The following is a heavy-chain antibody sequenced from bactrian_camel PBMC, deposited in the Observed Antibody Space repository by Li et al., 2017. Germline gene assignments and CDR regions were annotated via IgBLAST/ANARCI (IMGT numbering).Heavy chain of an antibody. CDR2: INSGGTTYWTT. CDR1: GFTFSSYS. D-gene: IGHD4*01. V-gene: IGHV3S40*01. CDR3: ASRFTGDYDGTWPFVS. Sequence: VQLVESGGGLVQPGGSLRLSCAASGFTFSSYSMSWVRQAPGKGLEWVSTINSGGTTYWTTYYAGSLMGRFTISRDNAKNTVSLQMNSLKPEDTAVYFCASRFTGDYDGTWPFVSWGQGTQVTVS. J-gene: IGHJ6*01.